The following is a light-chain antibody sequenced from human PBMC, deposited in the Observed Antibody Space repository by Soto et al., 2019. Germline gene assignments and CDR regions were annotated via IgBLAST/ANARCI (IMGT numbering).Light chain of an antibody. J-gene: IGLJ2*01. Sequence: QSALTQPPSASGSPGQSVTISCTGTSSDVGGYNYVSWYQQHPGKAPTLMIYEVSKRPSGVPDRFSGSKSGNTASLTVSGLKAEDEDDYYCSSYAGSNGVVFGGGTKLTVL. CDR2: EVS. CDR3: SSYAGSNGVV. V-gene: IGLV2-8*01. CDR1: SSDVGGYNY.